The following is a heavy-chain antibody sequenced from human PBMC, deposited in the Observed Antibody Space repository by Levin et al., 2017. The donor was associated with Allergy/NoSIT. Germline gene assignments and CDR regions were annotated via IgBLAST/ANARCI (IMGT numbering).Heavy chain of an antibody. CDR2: TYYRSKWYN. Sequence: SSETLSLTCAISGDSVSSNSAAWNWIRQSPSRGLEWLGRTYYRSKWYNDYAVSVKSRITINPDTSKNQFSLQLNSVTPEDTAVYYCARVGSVVTNPWRYYGMDVWGQGTTVTVSS. D-gene: IGHD4-23*01. CDR1: GDSVSSNSAA. V-gene: IGHV6-1*01. J-gene: IGHJ6*02. CDR3: ARVGSVVTNPWRYYGMDV.